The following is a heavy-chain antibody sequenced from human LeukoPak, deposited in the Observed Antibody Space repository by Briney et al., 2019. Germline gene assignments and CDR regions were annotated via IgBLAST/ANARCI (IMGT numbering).Heavy chain of an antibody. CDR1: GYTFTNYD. V-gene: IGHV1-8*01. Sequence: ASVKVSCKASGYTFTNYDINWVRQAPGQGLEWMGWMNPNSGDTVYAQKFQGRVTMTRSTSISTAYMELISPTSEDTAVYYCARGPFSTGSYFDYWGQGTLVTVSS. J-gene: IGHJ4*02. CDR2: MNPNSGDT. CDR3: ARGPFSTGSYFDY. D-gene: IGHD3/OR15-3a*01.